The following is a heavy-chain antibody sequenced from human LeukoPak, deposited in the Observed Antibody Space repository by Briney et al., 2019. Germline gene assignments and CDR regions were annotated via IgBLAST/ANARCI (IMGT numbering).Heavy chain of an antibody. CDR2: ISSDGSVT. CDR3: AKSCNSGNCYYNY. J-gene: IGHJ4*02. V-gene: IGHV3-74*03. D-gene: IGHD2/OR15-2a*01. CDR1: GFSFTNYW. Sequence: GGSLRLSCAVSGFSFTNYWMHWVRQDPGKGLVWVSYISSDGSVTKYADSVKGRFTISRDNAVNTLYLQMNSLRADDTAIYYCAKSCNSGNCYYNYWGQGTLVTVSS.